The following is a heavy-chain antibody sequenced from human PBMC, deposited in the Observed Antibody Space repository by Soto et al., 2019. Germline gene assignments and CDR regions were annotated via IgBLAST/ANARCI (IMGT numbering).Heavy chain of an antibody. CDR2: IYYSGST. J-gene: IGHJ4*02. D-gene: IGHD6-13*01. V-gene: IGHV4-59*08. Sequence: SETLSLTCTVSGGSISSYYWSWIRQPLGKGLERIGYIYYSGSTNYNPSLKSRVTISVDTSKNQFSLKLSSVTAADMAVYYCARHVKYSSGWYYFEYWGQGTLVTVSS. CDR1: GGSISSYY. CDR3: ARHVKYSSGWYYFEY.